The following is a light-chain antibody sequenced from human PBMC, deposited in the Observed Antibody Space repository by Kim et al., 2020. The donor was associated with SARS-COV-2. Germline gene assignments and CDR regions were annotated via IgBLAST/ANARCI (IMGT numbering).Light chain of an antibody. CDR1: SSDVGGYNY. V-gene: IGLV2-14*03. CDR3: SSYTSSSTLPVV. Sequence: QSVLTQPASVSGSPGQSITISCTGASSDVGGYNYVSWYQQHPGKAPKLMIYDVSKRPSGVSNRFSGSKSGNTASLTISGLQAEDEADYYCSSYTSSSTLPVVFGGGTQLTVL. J-gene: IGLJ2*01. CDR2: DVS.